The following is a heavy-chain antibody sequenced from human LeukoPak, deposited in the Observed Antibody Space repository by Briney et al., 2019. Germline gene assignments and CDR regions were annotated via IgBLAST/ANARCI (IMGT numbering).Heavy chain of an antibody. CDR1: GGSISSYY. CDR2: IHYRGST. J-gene: IGHJ4*02. D-gene: IGHD5-18*01. CDR3: ARSVLGYSYGLHIDY. Sequence: PSETLSLTCTVSGGSISSYYWTWLRQPPGEGLEWIGYIHYRGSTNYNPSLKSRVTISVDTSKNQFSLKLSSLTAADTAVYYCARSVLGYSYGLHIDYWGQGTLVTVSS. V-gene: IGHV4-59*01.